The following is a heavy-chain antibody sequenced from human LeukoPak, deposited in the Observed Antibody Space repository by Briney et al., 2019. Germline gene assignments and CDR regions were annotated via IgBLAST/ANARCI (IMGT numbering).Heavy chain of an antibody. CDR3: AKLIAAAGIS. CDR2: ISYDGSNK. J-gene: IGHJ4*02. V-gene: IGHV3-30*18. D-gene: IGHD6-13*01. Sequence: PGRSLRLSCAASGFTLSSYGMHWVRRGPGKGLEWVAVISYDGSNKYYADSVKGRFTISRDNSKNTLYLQMNSLRAEDTAVYYCAKLIAAAGISWGQGTLVTVSS. CDR1: GFTLSSYG.